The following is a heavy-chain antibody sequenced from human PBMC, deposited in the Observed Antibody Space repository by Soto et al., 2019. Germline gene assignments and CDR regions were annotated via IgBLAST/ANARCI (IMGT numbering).Heavy chain of an antibody. CDR1: HFTASLAY. CDR2: IKSRTDGGTT. J-gene: IGHJ4*02. Sequence: EAQLVESGGDLVKPGGSLRLSCAASHFTASLAYMSWVRQAPGKGLEWVGHIKSRTDGGTTDYAAPVKGRFTISRDDSQNTLYLQMNGLTTEDTAVYYCNVGHYGKWGQGTLVTVSS. CDR3: NVGHYGK. V-gene: IGHV3-15*07. D-gene: IGHD4-17*01.